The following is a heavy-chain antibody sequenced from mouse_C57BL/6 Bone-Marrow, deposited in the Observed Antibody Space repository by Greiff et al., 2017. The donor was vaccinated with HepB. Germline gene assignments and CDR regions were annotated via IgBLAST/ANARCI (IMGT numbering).Heavy chain of an antibody. CDR2: ISGGGGNT. D-gene: IGHD1-3*01. CDR3: ARQKYLDY. CDR1: GFTFSSYT. J-gene: IGHJ2*01. V-gene: IGHV5-9*01. Sequence: EVQLQESGGGLVKPGGSLKLSCAASGFTFSSYTMSWVRQTPEKRLEWVTTISGGGGNTYYPDSVKGRFTISRDNAKNTLYLQMSSLRSEDTALYYCARQKYLDYWGQGTTLTVSS.